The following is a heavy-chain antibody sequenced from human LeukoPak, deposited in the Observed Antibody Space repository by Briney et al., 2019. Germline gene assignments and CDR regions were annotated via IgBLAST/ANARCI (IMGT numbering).Heavy chain of an antibody. CDR1: GYTFSAFY. D-gene: IGHD1-7*01. CDR3: ARDSGYDWNYELPDY. J-gene: IGHJ4*02. V-gene: IGHV1-46*01. CDR2: INPSGGST. Sequence: GVSVKVSCTTSGYTFSAFYMHWVRQAPGQGLEWMGIINPSGGSTSYAQKFQGRVTMTRDMSTSTVYMELSSLRSEDTAVYYCARDSGYDWNYELPDYWGQGTLVTVSS.